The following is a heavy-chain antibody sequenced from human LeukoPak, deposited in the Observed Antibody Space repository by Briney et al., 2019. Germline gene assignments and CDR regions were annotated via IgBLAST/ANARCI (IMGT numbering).Heavy chain of an antibody. CDR3: ARGAAAGRVDV. CDR2: IIPIFGTA. J-gene: IGHJ6*04. D-gene: IGHD6-13*01. V-gene: IGHV1-69*05. Sequence: ASVKVSCKASGGTFSSYAISWVRQAPGQGLEWLGGIIPIFGTANYAQKFQGRVTSTTDESTSTAYMELSSLRSEDTAVYYCARGAAAGRVDVWGKGTTVTVSS. CDR1: GGTFSSYA.